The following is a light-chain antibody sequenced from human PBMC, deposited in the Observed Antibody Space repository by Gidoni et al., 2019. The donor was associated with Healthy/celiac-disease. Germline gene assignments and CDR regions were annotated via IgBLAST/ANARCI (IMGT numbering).Light chain of an antibody. CDR1: PSVSSY. CDR3: QQRSNWPALT. CDR2: DAS. J-gene: IGKJ4*01. Sequence: EIVLTQSPATLSLSPGERATLSCRASPSVSSYLAWYQQKPGQATRLLIYDASNRATGIPARFSGSGSGTDFTLTISSLEPEDFAVYYCQQRSNWPALTFGGGTKVEIK. V-gene: IGKV3-11*01.